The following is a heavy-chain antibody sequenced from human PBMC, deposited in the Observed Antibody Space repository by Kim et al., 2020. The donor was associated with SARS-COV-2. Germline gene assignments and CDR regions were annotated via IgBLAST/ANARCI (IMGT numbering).Heavy chain of an antibody. Sequence: SVKVSCKAPGDTFKNYAFSWLRQAPGQGPEWMGWIFPMIDSANYAHMCQGRVTLTADESASTVFMELRGLVSEDTALYYCARKKGGGFDVWGHGTPVTV. V-gene: IGHV1-69*13. CDR1: GDTFKNYA. J-gene: IGHJ3*01. CDR2: IFPMIDSA. D-gene: IGHD3-16*01. CDR3: ARKKGGGFDV.